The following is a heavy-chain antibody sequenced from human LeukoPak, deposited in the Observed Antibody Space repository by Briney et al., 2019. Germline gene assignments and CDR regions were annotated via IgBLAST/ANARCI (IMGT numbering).Heavy chain of an antibody. Sequence: GGSLRLSCAASGFTLSSYAMSWVRQAPGKGLEWVSAISGSGGSTYYADSVKGRFTISRDNSKNSLYLQMNSLRAEDTAVYYCAKVFYEIDAFDIWGQGTMVTVSS. J-gene: IGHJ3*02. CDR2: ISGSGGST. CDR1: GFTLSSYA. CDR3: AKVFYEIDAFDI. V-gene: IGHV3-23*01. D-gene: IGHD3-16*01.